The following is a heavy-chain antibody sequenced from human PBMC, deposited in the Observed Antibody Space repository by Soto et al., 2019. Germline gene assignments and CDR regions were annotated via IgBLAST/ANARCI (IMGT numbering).Heavy chain of an antibody. CDR3: ARDRFYDSSSYYRY. CDR1: GFSFTTYS. CDR2: INPGNGNT. J-gene: IGHJ4*02. Sequence: ASVKVTCKASGFSFTTYSIHWVRQAPGQRLEWMGWINPGNGNTSYSQRFQGRINIVGDISATTVYMELSSLRLEDTAVYYCARDRFYDSSSYYRYWGRGTLVTVSS. D-gene: IGHD3-22*01. V-gene: IGHV1-3*01.